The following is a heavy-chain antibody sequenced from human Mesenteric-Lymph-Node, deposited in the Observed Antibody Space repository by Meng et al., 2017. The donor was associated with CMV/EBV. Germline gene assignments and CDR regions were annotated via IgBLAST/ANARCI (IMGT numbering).Heavy chain of an antibody. V-gene: IGHV1-2*06. CDR3: ARKVSDNPFDD. Sequence: QVQLVQSGAEVKKPGASVKVSCKASGYTFTGYYLHWVRQAPGQGLEWMGRINHRGGAKNYAQKLRGRDTMTSNTTIHTAYMELSGLRSDDTAVYYGARKVSDNPFDDWGQGTLVTVSS. D-gene: IGHD1-1*01. CDR1: GYTFTGYY. CDR2: INHRGGAK. J-gene: IGHJ4*02.